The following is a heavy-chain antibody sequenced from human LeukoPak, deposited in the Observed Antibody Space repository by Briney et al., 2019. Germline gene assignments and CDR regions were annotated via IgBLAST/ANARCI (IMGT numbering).Heavy chain of an antibody. Sequence: SETLSLTCAVYGGSFSGYYWSWIRQPPGKGLEWIGEINHSGSTNYNPSLKSRVTISVDTSKNQFSLKLSSVTAADTAVYYCARGPSEAMSGSYRAFDIWGQGTMVTVSS. J-gene: IGHJ3*02. D-gene: IGHD3-10*01. CDR3: ARGPSEAMSGSYRAFDI. CDR2: INHSGST. V-gene: IGHV4-34*01. CDR1: GGSFSGYY.